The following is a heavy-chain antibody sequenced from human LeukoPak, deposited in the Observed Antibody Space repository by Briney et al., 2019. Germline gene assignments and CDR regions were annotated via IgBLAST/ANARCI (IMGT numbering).Heavy chain of an antibody. Sequence: SETLPLTCSVSGGSLSSSSYYWGWIRQPPGRGLEWIGNIYETGSTNYNPSLKSRVTMSVDTSKNQFSLKLTSVTAADTAVYYCARDRYYYDTSGYYSTFDTWGQGTMVTVSS. CDR3: ARDRYYYDTSGYYSTFDT. D-gene: IGHD3-22*01. J-gene: IGHJ3*02. CDR2: IYETGST. V-gene: IGHV4-39*07. CDR1: GGSLSSSSYY.